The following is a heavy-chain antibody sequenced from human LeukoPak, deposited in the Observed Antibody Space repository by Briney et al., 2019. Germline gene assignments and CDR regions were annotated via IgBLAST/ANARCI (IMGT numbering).Heavy chain of an antibody. V-gene: IGHV1-2*06. CDR2: INPNSGGT. J-gene: IGHJ3*02. CDR1: GYTFTDYY. CDR3: ASDADIAVAVNDAFDI. Sequence: ASVKVSCKASGYTFTDYYMHWVRQAPGQGLEWMGRINPNSGGTNYAQKFQGRVTMTRDTSISTAYMELSRLRSDDTAVYYCASDADIAVAVNDAFDIWGQGTMVTVSS. D-gene: IGHD6-19*01.